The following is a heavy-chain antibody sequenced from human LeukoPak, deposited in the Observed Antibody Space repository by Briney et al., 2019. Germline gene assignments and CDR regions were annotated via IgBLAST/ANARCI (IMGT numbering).Heavy chain of an antibody. CDR1: GGSISSYY. Sequence: AETLSLTCTVSGGSISSYYWSWVRQPPGKGLEWVGYIYYSGSTNYNPSLKSRVTISVDTSKNQFSLKLSSVTAADTAVYYCARETTVTTSSFDYWGQGTLVTVSS. CDR3: ARETTVTTSSFDY. CDR2: IYYSGST. J-gene: IGHJ4*02. V-gene: IGHV4-59*12. D-gene: IGHD4-17*01.